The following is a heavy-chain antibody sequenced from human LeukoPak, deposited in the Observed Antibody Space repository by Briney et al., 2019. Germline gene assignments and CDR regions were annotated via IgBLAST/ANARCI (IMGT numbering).Heavy chain of an antibody. CDR2: INWNGGRI. CDR3: AKDQIGWAPGYTSGPLDY. V-gene: IGHV3-20*04. Sequence: GGSLRLSCGASGFTFDDFDMGWVRHVPGQGLKWVSGINWNGGRIIYADSVKGRFTISRDNAKNTLYLQMNSLRAEDTAVYYCAKDQIGWAPGYTSGPLDYWGQGTLVTVSS. J-gene: IGHJ4*02. CDR1: GFTFDDFD. D-gene: IGHD6-19*01.